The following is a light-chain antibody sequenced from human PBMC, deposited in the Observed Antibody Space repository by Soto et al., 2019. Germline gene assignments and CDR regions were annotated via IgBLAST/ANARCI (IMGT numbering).Light chain of an antibody. V-gene: IGKV1-5*03. CDR3: QQYNSDPYT. J-gene: IGKJ2*01. Sequence: DIQMTQSPSTLSASVGDRITITCRASQSISSWLAWYQQKPGKAPKLLIYKASSLESGVPSRFSGSGSGTEFTLTISSLQPDDFATYYCQQYNSDPYTFGQGPKLEIK. CDR2: KAS. CDR1: QSISSW.